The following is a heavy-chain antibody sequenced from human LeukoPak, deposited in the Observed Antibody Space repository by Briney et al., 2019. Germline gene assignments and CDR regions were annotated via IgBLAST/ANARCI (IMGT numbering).Heavy chain of an antibody. J-gene: IGHJ6*03. CDR1: GGSFSGYY. Sequence: SETLSLTCAVYGGSFSGYYWSWIRQPPGKGLEWIGEINHSGSTNYNPSLKSRFTISVDTSKNQFSLKLSSVTAADTAVYYCARQGPAGPPYYYYMDVWGKGTTVTVSS. CDR2: INHSGST. CDR3: ARQGPAGPPYYYYMDV. V-gene: IGHV4-34*01.